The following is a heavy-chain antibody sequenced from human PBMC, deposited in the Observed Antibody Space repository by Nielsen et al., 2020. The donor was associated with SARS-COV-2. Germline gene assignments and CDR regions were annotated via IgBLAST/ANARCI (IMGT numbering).Heavy chain of an antibody. CDR1: GFTFSSYS. D-gene: IGHD6-6*01. Sequence: GESLKISCAASGFTFSSYSMNWVRQAQGKGLEWVSSISSSTSYIYYADSVKGRFTISRDNAKNSLYLQMNSLRAEDTAVYYCATEPSIAARPGYYFDYWGQGTLVTVSS. V-gene: IGHV3-21*01. CDR3: ATEPSIAARPGYYFDY. J-gene: IGHJ4*02. CDR2: ISSSTSYI.